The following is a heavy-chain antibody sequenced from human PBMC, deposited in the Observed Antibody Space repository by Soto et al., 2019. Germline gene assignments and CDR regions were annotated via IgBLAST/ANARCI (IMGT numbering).Heavy chain of an antibody. CDR3: ARDVSSSWYYFDY. J-gene: IGHJ4*02. Sequence: ASVKVSCKASGYTFTSYALHWVRHAPGQRLEWMGWINAGNGNTKYSQKFQGRVTITRDTSASTAYMELSSLRSEDTAVYYCARDVSSSWYYFDYWGPGTLVTVSS. D-gene: IGHD6-13*01. V-gene: IGHV1-3*01. CDR1: GYTFTSYA. CDR2: INAGNGNT.